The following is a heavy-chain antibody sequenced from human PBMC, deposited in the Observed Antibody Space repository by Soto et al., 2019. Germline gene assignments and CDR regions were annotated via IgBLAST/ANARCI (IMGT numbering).Heavy chain of an antibody. CDR3: ARSARWLQSRYFDL. CDR1: GFTFSNYD. D-gene: IGHD5-12*01. J-gene: IGHJ2*01. V-gene: IGHV3-13*01. CDR2: IDIAGDT. Sequence: EVQLVESGGGLVQPGGSLRLSCAASGFTFSNYDMHWVRQATGKGLEWVSAIDIAGDTYYPDSVKGRFTISRESAKNSLYLQMNSLRAGDTAVYYCARSARWLQSRYFDLWGRGTRVSVSS.